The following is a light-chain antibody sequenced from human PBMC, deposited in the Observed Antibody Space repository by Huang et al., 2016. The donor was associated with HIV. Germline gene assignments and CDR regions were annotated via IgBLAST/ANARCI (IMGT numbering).Light chain of an antibody. CDR3: QQHDSWLT. CDR2: DAS. Sequence: IVLTQSPATLSWYLGERVTLSCRASQSITNPLAWYQQRPGQAPRLLIYDASTRVAVVPARFSGSGSGTDFTRTISSLEPEDFALYYCQQHDSWLTFGGGTKVEV. V-gene: IGKV3-11*01. J-gene: IGKJ4*01. CDR1: QSITNP.